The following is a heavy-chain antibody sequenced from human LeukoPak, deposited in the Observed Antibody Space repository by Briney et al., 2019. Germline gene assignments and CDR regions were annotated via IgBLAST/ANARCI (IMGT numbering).Heavy chain of an antibody. CDR3: ARRITVAGGWFDP. J-gene: IGHJ5*02. CDR2: INHSGST. V-gene: IGHV4-34*01. Sequence: PSETLSLTCAVYGGSFSGYYWSWIRQPPGKGLEWIGEINHSGSTNYNPSLKSRVTISVDTSKNQFSLKLSSVTAADTAVYYCARRITVAGGWFDPWGQGTLVTVSS. D-gene: IGHD6-19*01. CDR1: GGSFSGYY.